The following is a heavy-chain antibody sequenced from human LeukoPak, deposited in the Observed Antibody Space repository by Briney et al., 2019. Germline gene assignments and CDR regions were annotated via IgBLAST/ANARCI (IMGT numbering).Heavy chain of an antibody. CDR1: GYTFTDYY. V-gene: IGHV1-2*02. J-gene: IGHJ3*02. Sequence: ASVKVSCKASGYTFTDYYMHWVRQAPGQGLEWVGLINPSSGGTNYAQKFQGRVTMTRDTSISTAYMELSRLRSDDTAVYYCARDQVGMAFDIWGQGTMVTVSS. CDR2: INPSSGGT. D-gene: IGHD3-10*01. CDR3: ARDQVGMAFDI.